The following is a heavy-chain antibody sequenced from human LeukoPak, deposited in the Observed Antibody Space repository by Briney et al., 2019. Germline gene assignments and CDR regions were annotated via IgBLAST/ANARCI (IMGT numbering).Heavy chain of an antibody. D-gene: IGHD3-22*01. J-gene: IGHJ6*03. CDR1: GGSFSGYY. Sequence: KPSETLSLTCAVYGGSFSGYYWSWIRQPPGKGLEWIGEINHSGSTNYNPSLKSRVTISVDTSKNQFSPKLSSVTAADTAVYYCARVGTTYYYDSSGYFRGNYYYYMDVWGKGTTVTVSS. CDR2: INHSGST. CDR3: ARVGTTYYYDSSGYFRGNYYYYMDV. V-gene: IGHV4-34*01.